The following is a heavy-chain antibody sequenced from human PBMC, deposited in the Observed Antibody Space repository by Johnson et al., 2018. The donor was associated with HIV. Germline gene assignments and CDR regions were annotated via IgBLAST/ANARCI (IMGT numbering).Heavy chain of an antibody. J-gene: IGHJ3*02. Sequence: QVQLVESGGGLVQPGRSMRLSCAASRFTFSSYAMHWVRQAPGKGLEWVAVIWYDGSNKYYADSVKGRFTISRDNSKNTLYLQMNSLRAEDTAVYYCARFDEGWTAFDIWGQGTMVTVSS. CDR2: IWYDGSNK. CDR1: RFTFSSYA. D-gene: IGHD2-15*01. CDR3: ARFDEGWTAFDI. V-gene: IGHV3-30*04.